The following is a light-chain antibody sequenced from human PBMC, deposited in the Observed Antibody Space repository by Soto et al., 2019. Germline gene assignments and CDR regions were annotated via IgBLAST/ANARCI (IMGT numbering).Light chain of an antibody. CDR3: SSYTSSSTPVV. Sequence: QSVLTQPASVSGSPGQSITISCTGTSSDVGGYNYVSWYQQHPGKAPKLMIYDVSNRPSGVSNRFSGSKSGNTASLTISGRQADDEAAYYCSSYTSSSTPVVFGGGTKVTVL. V-gene: IGLV2-14*01. CDR2: DVS. CDR1: SSDVGGYNY. J-gene: IGLJ2*01.